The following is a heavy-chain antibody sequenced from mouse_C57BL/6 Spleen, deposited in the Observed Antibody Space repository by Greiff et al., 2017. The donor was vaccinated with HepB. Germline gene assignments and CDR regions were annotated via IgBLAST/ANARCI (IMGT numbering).Heavy chain of an antibody. J-gene: IGHJ2*01. V-gene: IGHV1-19*01. CDR2: INPYNGGT. CDR3: ARWRSLDY. CDR1: GYTFTDYY. Sequence: VQLKESGPVLVKPGASVKMSCKASGYTFTDYYMNWVKQSHGKSLEWIGVINPYNGGTSYNQKFKGKATLTVDKSSSTAYMELNSLTSEDSAVYYCARWRSLDYWGQGTTLTVSS.